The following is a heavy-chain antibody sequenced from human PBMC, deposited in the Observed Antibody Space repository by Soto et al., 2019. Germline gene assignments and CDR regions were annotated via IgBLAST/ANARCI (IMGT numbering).Heavy chain of an antibody. Sequence: QVQLQESGPGLIEPSQTLTLTCTVSGGSISSGGYYWNWIRQHPGKGLDWIGYTYYSGNTYYNPSRNSRVTISADTSKSQFSLNLSSVTAADTAVYYCARLSSSGWPIEYWGQGTLVTVSS. J-gene: IGHJ4*02. D-gene: IGHD6-19*01. CDR3: ARLSSSGWPIEY. V-gene: IGHV4-31*03. CDR2: TYYSGNT. CDR1: GGSISSGGYY.